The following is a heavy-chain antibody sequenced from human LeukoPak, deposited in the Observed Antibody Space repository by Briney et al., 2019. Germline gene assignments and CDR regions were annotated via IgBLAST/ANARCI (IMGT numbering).Heavy chain of an antibody. J-gene: IGHJ3*02. CDR3: ARDPDYYDSSGYYHPDAFDI. D-gene: IGHD3-22*01. CDR1: GGSISSYY. V-gene: IGHV4-59*12. Sequence: PSETLSLTCTVSGGSISSYYWSWIRQPPGKGLEWIGYIYYSGSTNYNPSLKSRVTISVDTSKNQFSLKLSSVTAADTAVYYCARDPDYYDSSGYYHPDAFDIWGQGTMVTVSS. CDR2: IYYSGST.